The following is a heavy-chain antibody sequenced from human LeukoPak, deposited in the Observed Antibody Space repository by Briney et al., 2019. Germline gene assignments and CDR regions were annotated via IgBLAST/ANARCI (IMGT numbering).Heavy chain of an antibody. Sequence: SWIRQPPGKGLEWIGYIYYSGSTYYNPSLKSRVTISVDTSKNQFSLKLSSVTAADTAVYYCARAILATIPYYFDYWGQGTLVTVSS. CDR3: ARAILATIPYYFDY. CDR2: IYYSGST. V-gene: IGHV4-30-4*08. J-gene: IGHJ4*02. D-gene: IGHD5-24*01.